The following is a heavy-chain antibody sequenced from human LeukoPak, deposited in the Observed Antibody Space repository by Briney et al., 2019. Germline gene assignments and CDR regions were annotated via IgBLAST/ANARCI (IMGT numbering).Heavy chain of an antibody. CDR3: VRGLGYSGYELDAFDI. CDR2: INHSGST. V-gene: IGHV4-34*01. D-gene: IGHD5-12*01. Sequence: KASETLSLTCAVYGGSFSGYYWSWIRQPPGKGLEWIGEINHSGSTNYNPSLKSRVTISVDTSKNQFSLKLSSVTAADTAVYYCVRGLGYSGYELDAFDIWGQGTMVTVSS. CDR1: GGSFSGYY. J-gene: IGHJ3*02.